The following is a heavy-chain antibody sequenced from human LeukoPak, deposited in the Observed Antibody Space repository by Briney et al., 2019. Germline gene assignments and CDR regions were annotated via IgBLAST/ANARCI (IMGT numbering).Heavy chain of an antibody. J-gene: IGHJ5*02. CDR3: ARDSWFDP. V-gene: IGHV3-21*01. CDR1: GFTFSGYA. Sequence: GRSLRLSCAASGFTFSGYAMHWVRQAPGKGLEWVSSISSSSSYIYYADSVKGRFTISRDNAKNSLCLQMNSLRAEDTAVYYCARDSWFDPWGQGTLVTVSS. CDR2: ISSSSSYI.